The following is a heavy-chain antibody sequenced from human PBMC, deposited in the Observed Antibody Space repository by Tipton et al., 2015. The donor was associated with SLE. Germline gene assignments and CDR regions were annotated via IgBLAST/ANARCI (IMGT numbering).Heavy chain of an antibody. V-gene: IGHV3-23*01. CDR1: GFTFSSYW. CDR2: ISGSGGST. CDR3: AKSTMIVVVRAPDAFDI. Sequence: SLRLSCAASGFTFSSYWMHWVRQAPGKGLVWVSAISGSGGSTYYADSVKGRFTISRDNSKNTLYLQMNSLRAEDTAVYYCAKSTMIVVVRAPDAFDIWGQGTMVTVSS. J-gene: IGHJ3*02. D-gene: IGHD3-22*01.